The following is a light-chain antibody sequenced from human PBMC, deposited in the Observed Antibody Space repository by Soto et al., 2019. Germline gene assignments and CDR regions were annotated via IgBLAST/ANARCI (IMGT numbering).Light chain of an antibody. Sequence: QSVLTQPPSVSGAPGQRVTISCTGSSSNIGAGYDVHWYQQLPGTAPKLLIYGNSNRPSGVPDRFSGSKSGTSASLAITGLQAEDEADYYCQSYDSSPSGEEVFGGGTKLTVL. J-gene: IGLJ3*02. CDR1: SSNIGAGYD. V-gene: IGLV1-40*01. CDR2: GNS. CDR3: QSYDSSPSGEEV.